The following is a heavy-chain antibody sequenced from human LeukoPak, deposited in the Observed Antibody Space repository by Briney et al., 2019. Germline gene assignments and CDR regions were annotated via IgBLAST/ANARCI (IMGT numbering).Heavy chain of an antibody. J-gene: IGHJ6*02. Sequence: SETLSLTCTVSGGSISSSSYYWGWIRQPPGKGLEWIGSIYYSGSTYYNPSLKSRVTISVDTSKNQFSLKLCSVTAADTAVYYCARLGPGTPYYYYGMDVWGQGTTVTVSS. CDR1: GGSISSSSYY. CDR2: IYYSGST. D-gene: IGHD1-14*01. V-gene: IGHV4-39*01. CDR3: ARLGPGTPYYYYGMDV.